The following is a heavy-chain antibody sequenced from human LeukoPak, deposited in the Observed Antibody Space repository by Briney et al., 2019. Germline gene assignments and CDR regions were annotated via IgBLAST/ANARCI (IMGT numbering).Heavy chain of an antibody. Sequence: GGSLRLSCAASGFTFSSYAMHWVRQAPGKGLEWVAVISYDGSNKYYADSVKGRFTISRDNSKNTLYLQMNSLRAEDTAVYYCARATYYYDSSGYSHAFDIWGQGTMVTVSS. J-gene: IGHJ3*02. CDR2: ISYDGSNK. CDR3: ARATYYYDSSGYSHAFDI. V-gene: IGHV3-30*04. CDR1: GFTFSSYA. D-gene: IGHD3-22*01.